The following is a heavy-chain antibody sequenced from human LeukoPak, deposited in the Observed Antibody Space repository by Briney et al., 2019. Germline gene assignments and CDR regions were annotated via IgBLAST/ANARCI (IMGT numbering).Heavy chain of an antibody. Sequence: GGSLRLSCAASGFTFSSYGMHWVRQAPGKGLEWVAVISHDGSNKYYADSVKGRFTISRDNSKNTLYLQMNSLRAEDTAVYYCARDLYGDYPWDYWGQGTLVTVSS. CDR3: ARDLYGDYPWDY. V-gene: IGHV3-30*03. CDR2: ISHDGSNK. D-gene: IGHD4-17*01. J-gene: IGHJ4*02. CDR1: GFTFSSYG.